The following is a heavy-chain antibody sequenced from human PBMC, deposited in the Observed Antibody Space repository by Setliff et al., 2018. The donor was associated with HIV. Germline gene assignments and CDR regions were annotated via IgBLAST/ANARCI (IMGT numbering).Heavy chain of an antibody. CDR3: ATGTAATGTGVGY. J-gene: IGHJ4*02. Sequence: SETLSLTCSVSGGSITSGSYYWGWIRQPAGKGLEWIGHIYTNGSTSYSPSLKSRVTISVDTSKNQFSLKLSSVTAADTAIYYCATGTAATGTGVGYWGQGTLVTVSS. CDR2: IYTNGST. CDR1: GGSITSGSYY. D-gene: IGHD6-13*01. V-gene: IGHV4-61*09.